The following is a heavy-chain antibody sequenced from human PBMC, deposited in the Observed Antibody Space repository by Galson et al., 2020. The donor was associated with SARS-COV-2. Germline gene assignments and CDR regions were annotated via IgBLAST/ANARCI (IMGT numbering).Heavy chain of an antibody. J-gene: IGHJ4*01. CDR1: GFTFSSYA. Sequence: GGSLRLSCAASGFTFSSYAMHWVRQAPGKGLEWISYIGSSFTSIYYADSVKGRFTISRDNVKKSLFLQMDRLRADDTATYYCARGFSSGIFDFWGHGVLVTVSS. CDR2: IGSSFTSI. CDR3: ARGFSSGIFDF. D-gene: IGHD1-26*01. V-gene: IGHV3-48*01.